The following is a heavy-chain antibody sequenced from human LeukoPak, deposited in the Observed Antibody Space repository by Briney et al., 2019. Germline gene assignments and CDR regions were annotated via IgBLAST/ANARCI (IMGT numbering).Heavy chain of an antibody. J-gene: IGHJ5*02. V-gene: IGHV1-46*01. CDR1: GYSFTSYY. CDR2: INPSSSST. CDR3: ARDNAVGDAPGWFDP. Sequence: ASVKVSCKASGYSFTSYYMHWVRQAPGQGLEWLGRINPSSSSTLYAQKFQGRVTMTRDMSTSTDYMELSRLRYEGAAWYYLARDNAVGDAPGWFDPCGQGTLATVYS. D-gene: IGHD1-26*01.